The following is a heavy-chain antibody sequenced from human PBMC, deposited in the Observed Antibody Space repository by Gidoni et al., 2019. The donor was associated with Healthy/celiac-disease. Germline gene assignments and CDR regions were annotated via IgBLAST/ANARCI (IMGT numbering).Heavy chain of an antibody. CDR2: INHSGST. Sequence: QVQLQQWGAGLLKPSETLSLTCAVYGGSFSGYYWSWIRQPPGKGLEWIGEINHSGSTNYNPSLTSRVTISVDTSKNQFSLKLSSVTAADTAVYYCARSGIGHYYYGMDVWGQGTTVTVSS. CDR3: ARSGIGHYYYGMDV. V-gene: IGHV4-34*01. D-gene: IGHD1-26*01. J-gene: IGHJ6*02. CDR1: GGSFSGYY.